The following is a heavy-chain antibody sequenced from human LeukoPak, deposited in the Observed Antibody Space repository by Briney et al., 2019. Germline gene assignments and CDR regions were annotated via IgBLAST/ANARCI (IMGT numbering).Heavy chain of an antibody. V-gene: IGHV1-69*06. CDR1: RGTFSSYA. Sequence: ASRKVSCKAARGTFSSYAISWVPQAPGQGLEWMGGIIPIFGTANYAHTFQGRVTITAHKSTSTAYMELRSLRSEDTAVYYCARAMQWLDYWGQGTLVTVSS. D-gene: IGHD6-19*01. CDR3: ARAMQWLDY. J-gene: IGHJ4*02. CDR2: IIPIFGTA.